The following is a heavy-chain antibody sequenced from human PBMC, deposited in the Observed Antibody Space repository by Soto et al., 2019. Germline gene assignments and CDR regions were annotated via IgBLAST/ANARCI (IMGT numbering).Heavy chain of an antibody. J-gene: IGHJ4*02. D-gene: IGHD3-9*01. CDR3: ARDTSKLRYFDWHLDY. CDR1: GGTFSSYA. CDR2: IIPIFGTA. V-gene: IGHV1-69*13. Sequence: SVKVSCKASGGTFSSYAISWVRQAPGQGLEWMGGIIPIFGTANYAQKFQGRVTITADESTSTAYMELSSLRSEDTAVYYCARDTSKLRYFDWHLDYWGQGTLVTVYS.